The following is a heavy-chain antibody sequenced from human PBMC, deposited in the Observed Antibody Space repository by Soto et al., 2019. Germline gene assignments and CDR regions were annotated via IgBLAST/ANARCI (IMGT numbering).Heavy chain of an antibody. Sequence: QLQLQESGPGLVKPSETLSLTCTVSGGSISSSSYYWGWIRQPPGKGLEWIGSIYYSGSTYYNPSLKSRVTISVDTSKNQFSLKLSSVTAADTAVYYCARDMVVVPAVQHKDAFDIWGQGTMVTVSS. CDR1: GGSISSSSYY. D-gene: IGHD2-2*01. J-gene: IGHJ3*02. CDR2: IYYSGST. CDR3: ARDMVVVPAVQHKDAFDI. V-gene: IGHV4-39*02.